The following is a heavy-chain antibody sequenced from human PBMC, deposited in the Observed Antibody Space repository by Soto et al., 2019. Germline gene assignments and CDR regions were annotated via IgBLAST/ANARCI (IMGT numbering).Heavy chain of an antibody. CDR1: GFTFSSYG. CDR3: ARDRNWSDVPPIDY. J-gene: IGHJ4*02. D-gene: IGHD1-1*01. V-gene: IGHV3-33*01. CDR2: IWYDGSNK. Sequence: QVQLVESGGGVVQPGRSLRLSCAASGFTFSSYGMHWVRQAPGKGLEWVAVIWYDGSNKYYADSVKGRFTISRDNSKNTLYLQMNSLRAEDTAVDYGARDRNWSDVPPIDYWGQGTLVTVSS.